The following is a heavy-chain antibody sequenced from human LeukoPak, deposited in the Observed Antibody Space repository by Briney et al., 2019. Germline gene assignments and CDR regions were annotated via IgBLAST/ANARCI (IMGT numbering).Heavy chain of an antibody. Sequence: SEILSLTCTVSGGSISFYYWNWIRQPAGKGLEWIGRIYSSGYTNYNPSLKNRVSMSVDTSTDQLFLKLTSVTAADTAVYYCARGEHSADYWGQGILVIVSS. V-gene: IGHV4-4*07. CDR1: GGSISFYY. D-gene: IGHD1/OR15-1a*01. CDR3: ARGEHSADY. J-gene: IGHJ4*02. CDR2: IYSSGYT.